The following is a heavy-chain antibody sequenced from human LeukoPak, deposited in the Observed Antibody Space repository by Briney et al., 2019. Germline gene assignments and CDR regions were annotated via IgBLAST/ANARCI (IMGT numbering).Heavy chain of an antibody. J-gene: IGHJ4*02. CDR3: ATTMIAVVTPDGY. Sequence: GGSLRLSCAASGFTFSSYAMSWVRQAPGKGLEWVSAISGSGGSTYYADSVKGRFTISRDNSKNTLYLQMNSLRAEDTAVYYCATTMIAVVTPDGYWGQGTLVTVSS. CDR2: ISGSGGST. V-gene: IGHV3-23*01. CDR1: GFTFSSYA. D-gene: IGHD3-22*01.